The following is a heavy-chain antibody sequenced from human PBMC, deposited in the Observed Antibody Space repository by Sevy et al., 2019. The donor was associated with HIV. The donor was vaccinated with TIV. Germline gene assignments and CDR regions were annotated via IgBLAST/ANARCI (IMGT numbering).Heavy chain of an antibody. CDR2: IWYDGSNK. CDR1: GFTFSSYG. D-gene: IGHD6-13*01. V-gene: IGHV3-33*01. J-gene: IGHJ4*02. CDR3: ARDIGYSSSCLDY. Sequence: GGSLRLSCAASGFTFSSYGMHWVRQAPGKGLEWVAVIWYDGSNKYYADSVKGRFTISRDNSKNTLYLQMNSLRAEDTAMYYCARDIGYSSSCLDYWGQGTLVTVSS.